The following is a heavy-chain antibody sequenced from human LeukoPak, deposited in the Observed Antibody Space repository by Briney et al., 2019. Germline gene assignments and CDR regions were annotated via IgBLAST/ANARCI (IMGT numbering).Heavy chain of an antibody. Sequence: SETLSLTCAVYGGSFSGYYWSWIRQPPGKGLEWIGEINHSGSTNYNPSLKSRVTISVDTSKNQFSLKLSSVTAADTAVYYCARDRLRSYGMDVWGQGTTVTVSS. J-gene: IGHJ6*02. CDR3: ARDRLRSYGMDV. V-gene: IGHV4-34*01. CDR1: GGSFSGYY. D-gene: IGHD3-16*01. CDR2: INHSGST.